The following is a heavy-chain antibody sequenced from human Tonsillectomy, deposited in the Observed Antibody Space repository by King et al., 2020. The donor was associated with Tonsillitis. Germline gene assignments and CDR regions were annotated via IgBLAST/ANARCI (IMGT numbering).Heavy chain of an antibody. CDR2: INHSGST. Sequence: VQLQQWGAGLLKPSETLSLTCAVYGGSFSSYYWSWIRQPPGKGLEWIGEINHSGSTNYNPSLMSRVTISVDTSKNQFSLKLTSVTAADTAVYYCSSGSYFYFGYWGQGALVTVSS. CDR1: GGSFSSYY. J-gene: IGHJ4*02. D-gene: IGHD3-10*01. CDR3: SSGSYFYFGY. V-gene: IGHV4-34*01.